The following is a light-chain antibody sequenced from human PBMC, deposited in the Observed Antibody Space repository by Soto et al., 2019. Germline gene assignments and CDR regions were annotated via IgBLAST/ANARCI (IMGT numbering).Light chain of an antibody. CDR1: SSDVGGYNY. CDR3: SSYTRSSTLVV. CDR2: DVS. Sequence: QSALTQPASVSGSPGQSITISCTGTSSDVGGYNYVSWYQQHPGKAPKPMIYDVSNRPSGVSNRFSGSKSGNTASLTISGLQAEDEADYYCSSYTRSSTLVVFGGGTKLTVL. J-gene: IGLJ2*01. V-gene: IGLV2-14*01.